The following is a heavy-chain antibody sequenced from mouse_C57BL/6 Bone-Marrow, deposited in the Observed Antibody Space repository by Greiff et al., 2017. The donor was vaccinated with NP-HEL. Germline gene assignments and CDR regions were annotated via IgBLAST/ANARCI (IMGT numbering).Heavy chain of an antibody. CDR3: AKGMNSYFDV. J-gene: IGHJ1*03. V-gene: IGHV1-19*01. Sequence: VQLQQSGPVLVKPGASVKMSCKASGYTFTDYYMNWVKQSHGKSLEWIGVINPYNGGTSYNQKFKGKATLTVDKSSSTAYMELNSLTSEDSAVYYCAKGMNSYFDVWGTGTTVTVSS. CDR2: INPYNGGT. CDR1: GYTFTDYY. D-gene: IGHD3-3*01.